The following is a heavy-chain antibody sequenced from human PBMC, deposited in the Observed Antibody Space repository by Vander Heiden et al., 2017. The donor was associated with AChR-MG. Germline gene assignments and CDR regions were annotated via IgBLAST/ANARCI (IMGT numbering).Heavy chain of an antibody. CDR1: GFPLSDAW. CDR2: IKSKAGGGTT. J-gene: IGHJ4*02. V-gene: IGHV3-15*01. Sequence: AQLVESGGGLVKPGGSLRLSCAAPGFPLSDAWMSWVRQAQAKGLEWVGRIKSKAGGGTTEYAAPVKGRFTISRDDSKNTLYLQMNRLETEDTAVYYCSWDYYDSNNQWGQGTLVTVSS. D-gene: IGHD3-22*01. CDR3: SWDYYDSNNQ.